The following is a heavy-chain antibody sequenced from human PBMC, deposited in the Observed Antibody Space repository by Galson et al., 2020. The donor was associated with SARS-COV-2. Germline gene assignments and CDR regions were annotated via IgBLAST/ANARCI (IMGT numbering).Heavy chain of an antibody. Sequence: SVKVSCKASGGTFSSYAISWVRQAPGQGLEWMGGIIPILGIANYAQKFQGRVTITADKSTSTAYMELSSLRSEDTAVYYCATSRYNWNWVEARYYYYYMDVWGKGTTVTGAS. CDR1: GGTFSSYA. J-gene: IGHJ6*03. D-gene: IGHD1-7*01. V-gene: IGHV1-69*10. CDR2: IIPILGIA. CDR3: ATSRYNWNWVEARYYYYYMDV.